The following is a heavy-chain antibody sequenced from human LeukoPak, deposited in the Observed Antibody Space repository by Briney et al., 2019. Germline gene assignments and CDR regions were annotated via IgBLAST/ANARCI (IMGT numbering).Heavy chain of an antibody. CDR1: GGSISSSSYY. J-gene: IGHJ4*02. D-gene: IGHD3-3*01. CDR2: IYYSGST. Sequence: SETLSLTCTVSGGSISSSSYYWGWIRQPPGKGLEWIGSIYYSGSTYYNPSLKSRVTISVDTSKNQFSLKLSSVTAADTAVYYCARGQVPMVFGVPTVGHYFDYWGQGTLVTVSS. CDR3: ARGQVPMVFGVPTVGHYFDY. V-gene: IGHV4-39*01.